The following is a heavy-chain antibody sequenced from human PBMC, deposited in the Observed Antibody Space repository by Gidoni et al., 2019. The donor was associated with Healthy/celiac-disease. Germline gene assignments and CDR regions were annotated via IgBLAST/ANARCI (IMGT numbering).Heavy chain of an antibody. D-gene: IGHD2-15*01. CDR2: ISSSSSTI. Sequence: EVQLVESGGGLVQPGGSLRLSCAASGFTFSSYSRNWVRQAPGKGLEWVSYISSSSSTIYYADSVKGRFTISRDNAKNSLYLQMNSLRDEDTAVYYCARDDCSGGSCYSGAFDIWGQGTMVTVSS. CDR3: ARDDCSGGSCYSGAFDI. J-gene: IGHJ3*02. V-gene: IGHV3-48*02. CDR1: GFTFSSYS.